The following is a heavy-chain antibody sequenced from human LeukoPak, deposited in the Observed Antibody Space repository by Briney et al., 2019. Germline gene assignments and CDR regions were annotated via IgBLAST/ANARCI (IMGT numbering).Heavy chain of an antibody. CDR2: INPSGGST. D-gene: IGHD6-6*01. CDR1: GYTFTSYY. CDR3: AREYSSSSTGYYYYYMDV. Sequence: ASVKVSCKASGYTFTSYYMHWVRQAPGLGLEWMGIINPSGGSTSYAQKFQGRVTMTRDTSASTAYMELSSLRSEDMAVYYCAREYSSSSTGYYYYYMDVWGKGTTVTVSS. J-gene: IGHJ6*03. V-gene: IGHV1-46*01.